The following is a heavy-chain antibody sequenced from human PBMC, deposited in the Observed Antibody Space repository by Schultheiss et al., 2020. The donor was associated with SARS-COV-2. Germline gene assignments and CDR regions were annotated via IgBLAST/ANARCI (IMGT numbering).Heavy chain of an antibody. Sequence: GGSLRLSCAASGFTFSSYGMHWVRQAPGKGLEWVAVIWYDGSNKYYADSVKGRFTISRDNSKNTLYLQMNSLRAEDTAVYYCAREGGWIDAFDIWGQGTMVTVSS. J-gene: IGHJ3*02. V-gene: IGHV3-33*01. D-gene: IGHD5-12*01. CDR2: IWYDGSNK. CDR3: AREGGWIDAFDI. CDR1: GFTFSSYG.